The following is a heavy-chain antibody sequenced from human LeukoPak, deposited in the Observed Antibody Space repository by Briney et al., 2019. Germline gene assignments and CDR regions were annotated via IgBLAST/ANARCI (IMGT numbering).Heavy chain of an antibody. CDR3: ARRRQYDSSLFWNFDL. Sequence: PSETLSLTCAVYGGSFRGYYWSWIRQSPGKGLEWIGEINHSGSTNYNPSLKSRVTISVDTSKNQFSLKLSSVTAADTAVYYCARRRQYDSSLFWNFDLWGRGTLVTVSS. J-gene: IGHJ2*01. CDR1: GGSFRGYY. D-gene: IGHD6-6*01. V-gene: IGHV4-34*01. CDR2: INHSGST.